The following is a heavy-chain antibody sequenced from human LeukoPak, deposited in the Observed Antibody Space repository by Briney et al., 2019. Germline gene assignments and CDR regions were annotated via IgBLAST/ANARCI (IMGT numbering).Heavy chain of an antibody. V-gene: IGHV5-51*01. J-gene: IGHJ3*01. CDR1: GYSFTSYW. D-gene: IGHD2-21*02. CDR3: ARRPYCGGDCYSYAFDL. CDR2: IYPGDSDT. Sequence: GESLKISCRGSGYSFTSYWIVWVRQMPGKGLEWMGIIYPGDSDTRYSPSFEGQVTISADKSRSTAYLQWSRLKASDTAMYYCARRPYCGGDCYSYAFDLWGQGTMVIVSS.